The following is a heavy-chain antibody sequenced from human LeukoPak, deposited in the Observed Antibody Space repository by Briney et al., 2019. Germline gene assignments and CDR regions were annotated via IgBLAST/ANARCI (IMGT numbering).Heavy chain of an antibody. D-gene: IGHD3-3*01. V-gene: IGHV1-18*01. J-gene: IGHJ6*02. CDR2: ISAYNGNT. CDR1: GYTFTSYG. Sequence: VASVKVSCKASGYTFTSYGISWVRQAPGQGLEWMGWISAYNGNTNYAQKLQGRVTMTTDTSTSTAYMELRSLRSDDTAVYYCARAGPIDFWSGYYLSYYYYGMDVWGQGTTVTVSS. CDR3: ARAGPIDFWSGYYLSYYYYGMDV.